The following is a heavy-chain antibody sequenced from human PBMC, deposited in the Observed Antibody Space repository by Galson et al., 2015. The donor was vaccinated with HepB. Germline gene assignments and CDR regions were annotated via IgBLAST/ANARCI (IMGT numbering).Heavy chain of an antibody. D-gene: IGHD2-15*01. V-gene: IGHV3-48*01. J-gene: IGHJ4*02. CDR2: INTVSTAI. CDR1: GFTFSSYS. CDR3: ARGDMRLVDY. Sequence: SLRLSGAASGFTFSSYSMNWVRQAPGEGLEWVSYINTVSTAIYYADSVKGRFTISRDNDRNSLYLQMNSLRAEDTAVYYGARGDMRLVDYWGQGTLVTVSS.